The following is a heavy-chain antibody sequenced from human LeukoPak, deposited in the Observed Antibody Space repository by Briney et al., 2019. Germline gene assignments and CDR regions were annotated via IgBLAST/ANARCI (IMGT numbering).Heavy chain of an antibody. D-gene: IGHD1-26*01. V-gene: IGHV3-30*02. CDR1: GFTFSSYG. Sequence: GALRLSCAASGFTFSSYGMHWVRQAPGKGLEWVTFIRFDGSYEDYADSVKGRFTISRDNSKNTLNLQMNSLRAEDTAVYYCATSKYSGSYWGQGTLVTVSS. CDR2: IRFDGSYE. J-gene: IGHJ4*02. CDR3: ATSKYSGSY.